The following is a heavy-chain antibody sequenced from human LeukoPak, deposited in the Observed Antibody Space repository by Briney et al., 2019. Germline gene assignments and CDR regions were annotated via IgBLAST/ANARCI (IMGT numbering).Heavy chain of an antibody. CDR1: GFTVSSNY. J-gene: IGHJ6*02. CDR2: IYSGGST. CDR3: ARDRSGWYYYGMDV. D-gene: IGHD6-19*01. Sequence: PGGSLRLSCAASGFTVSSNYMSWVRQAPGKGLEWVSVIYSGGSTYYADSVKGRFTISRDNSKNTLYLQMNSLRAEDTAVYYCARDRSGWYYYGMDVWGQGTTVTVSS. V-gene: IGHV3-53*01.